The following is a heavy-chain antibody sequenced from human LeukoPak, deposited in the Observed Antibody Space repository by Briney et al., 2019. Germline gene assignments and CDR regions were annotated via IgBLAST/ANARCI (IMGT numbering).Heavy chain of an antibody. CDR1: GDSVSSNNW. V-gene: IGHV4-4*02. D-gene: IGHD3-16*01. Sequence: SETLSRTCAVSGDSVSSNNWWSWVRQPPGKGLEWIGEIYHSGGTNYNPSLKSRVTISVDKSKNQFSLKLTSVTAADTAVYYCAREGSLRGDAFDIWGQGTIVTVSS. CDR3: AREGSLRGDAFDI. J-gene: IGHJ3*02. CDR2: IYHSGGT.